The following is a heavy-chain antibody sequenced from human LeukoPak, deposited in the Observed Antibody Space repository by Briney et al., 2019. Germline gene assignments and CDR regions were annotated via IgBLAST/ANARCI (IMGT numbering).Heavy chain of an antibody. D-gene: IGHD3-10*01. V-gene: IGHV4-4*07. CDR1: GGSISSYY. Sequence: SETLSLTCTVSGGSISSYYWSWIRQPAGKGLEWIGRIYTSGSTNYNPSLKSRVTISVDTSKNQFSLKLSSVTAADTAVYYCASTGMVRGARVRLYYFDYWGQGTLVTVSS. CDR2: IYTSGST. J-gene: IGHJ4*02. CDR3: ASTGMVRGARVRLYYFDY.